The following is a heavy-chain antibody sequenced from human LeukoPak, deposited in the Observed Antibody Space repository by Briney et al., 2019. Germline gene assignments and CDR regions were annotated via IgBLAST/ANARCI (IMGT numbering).Heavy chain of an antibody. Sequence: SVKVSCKASGGTFSSYAISWVRQAPGQGLEWMGGTIPIFGTANYAQKFQGRVTITADESTSTAYMELSSLRSEDTAVYYCARKGYDFWSGYYTGIGFWFDPWGQGTLVTVSS. CDR1: GGTFSSYA. V-gene: IGHV1-69*13. J-gene: IGHJ5*02. D-gene: IGHD3-3*01. CDR2: TIPIFGTA. CDR3: ARKGYDFWSGYYTGIGFWFDP.